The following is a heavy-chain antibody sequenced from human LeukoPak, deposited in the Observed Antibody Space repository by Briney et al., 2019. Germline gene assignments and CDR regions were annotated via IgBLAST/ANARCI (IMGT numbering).Heavy chain of an antibody. D-gene: IGHD3-10*01. V-gene: IGHV3-30*18. CDR1: GFTFSSYG. CDR3: AKDWTRGTMVRGVVYFGY. J-gene: IGHJ4*02. Sequence: HPGGSLRLSCAASGFTFSSYGMHWVRQAPGKGLEWVAVISYDGSNKYYADSVKGRFTISRDNSKNTLYLQMNSLRAEDTAVYYCAKDWTRGTMVRGVVYFGYWGQGTLVTVSS. CDR2: ISYDGSNK.